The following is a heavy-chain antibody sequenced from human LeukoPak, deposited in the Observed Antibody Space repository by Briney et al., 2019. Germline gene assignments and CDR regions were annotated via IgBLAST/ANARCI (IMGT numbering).Heavy chain of an antibody. D-gene: IGHD5-18*01. J-gene: IGHJ4*02. CDR2: ISAYNGNT. CDR1: GYTFTSYG. Sequence: ASVKVSCKASGYTFTSYGISWVRQAPGQGLEWMGWISAYNGNTNYAQKLQGRVTMTSDTSTSTAYMELRSLRSDDTAVYYCASETAMGHFDYWGQGTLVTVSS. CDR3: ASETAMGHFDY. V-gene: IGHV1-18*01.